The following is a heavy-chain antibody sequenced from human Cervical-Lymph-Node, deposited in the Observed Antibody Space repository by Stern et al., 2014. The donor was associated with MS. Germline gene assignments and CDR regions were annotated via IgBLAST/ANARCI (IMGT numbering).Heavy chain of an antibody. Sequence: QVQLQESGPGLVKPSETLSLTCTVSGDSISSTTYYWGWIRQPPGKGLEWLGGMFYSGSGGTFYNPSLKSRVTMSIDTSQKPFSLVLSSVTAADTAVYYCARHGGTYWVGSRAHFDNWGQGGLVTVSS. J-gene: IGHJ4*02. CDR3: ARHGGTYWVGSRAHFDN. CDR1: GDSISSTTYY. D-gene: IGHD1-26*01. CDR2: MFYSGSGGT. V-gene: IGHV4-39*01.